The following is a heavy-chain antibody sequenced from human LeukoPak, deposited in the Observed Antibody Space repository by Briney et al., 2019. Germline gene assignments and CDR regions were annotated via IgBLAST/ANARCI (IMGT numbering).Heavy chain of an antibody. CDR1: GYTFTSFY. V-gene: IGHV1-46*01. CDR2: INPAGGTT. J-gene: IGHJ4*02. Sequence: ASVKVSCKASGYTFTSFYMHWVRQAPGQGLEWMGIINPAGGTTAYEQKFQGRVTMTRDTSTSTVYMQLSSLRSEDTAVYYCARNLVLAAPYDYWGQRTLVTVSS. D-gene: IGHD2-2*01. CDR3: ARNLVLAAPYDY.